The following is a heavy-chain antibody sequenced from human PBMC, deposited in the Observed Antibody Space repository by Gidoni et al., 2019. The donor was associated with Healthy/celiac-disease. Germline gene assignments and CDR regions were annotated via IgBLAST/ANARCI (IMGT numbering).Heavy chain of an antibody. D-gene: IGHD2-2*02. Sequence: QVQLVQSGAEVKKPGSSVKVSCKASGGTFSSYAISWVRQAPGQGLEWMGGIIPIFGTANYAQKFQGRVTITADKSTSTAYMELSSLRSEDTAVYYCARGVVDCSSTSCYTDYYYYMDVWGKGTTVTVSS. J-gene: IGHJ6*03. V-gene: IGHV1-69*06. CDR2: IIPIFGTA. CDR1: GGTFSSYA. CDR3: ARGVVDCSSTSCYTDYYYYMDV.